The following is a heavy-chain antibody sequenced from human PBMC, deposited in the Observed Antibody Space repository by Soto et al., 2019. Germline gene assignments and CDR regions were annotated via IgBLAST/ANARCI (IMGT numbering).Heavy chain of an antibody. CDR2: ISSSSSYI. D-gene: IGHD6-13*01. CDR1: GFTFSSYS. J-gene: IGHJ6*02. Sequence: GGSLRLSCAASGFTFSSYSMNWVRQAPGKGLEWVSSISSSSSYIYYADSVRGRFTISRDNAKNSLYLQMNSLRAEDTAVYYCARDSAYSSSWYQSGYYGMDVWGQGTTVTVSS. CDR3: ARDSAYSSSWYQSGYYGMDV. V-gene: IGHV3-21*01.